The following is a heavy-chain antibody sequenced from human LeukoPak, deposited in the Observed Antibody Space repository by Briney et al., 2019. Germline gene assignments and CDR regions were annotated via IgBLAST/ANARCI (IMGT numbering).Heavy chain of an antibody. CDR1: GYTFTGYY. J-gene: IGHJ5*02. CDR2: INPNSGGT. D-gene: IGHD3-10*01. CDR3: ARLPGTYGSGSYLAWFDP. Sequence: ASVKVSCKASGYTFTGYYMHWVRQAPGQGLEWMGWINPNSGGTNYAQKFQGRVTMTRDTSISTAYMELSRLRSDDTAVYYCARLPGTYGSGSYLAWFDPWGQGTLVTVSS. V-gene: IGHV1-2*02.